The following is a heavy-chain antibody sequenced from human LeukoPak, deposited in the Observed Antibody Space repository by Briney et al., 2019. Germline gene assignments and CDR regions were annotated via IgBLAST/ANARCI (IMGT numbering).Heavy chain of an antibody. Sequence: SETLSLTCTVSGGSISSGGYYWSWIRQPPGKGLEWIGYIYHSGSTYYNPSLKSRVTISVDRSKNQFSLKLSSVTAADTAVYYCARVGYYYDSSGHYYYYYGMDVWGQGTTVTVSS. CDR1: GGSISSGGYY. CDR3: ARVGYYYDSSGHYYYYYGMDV. J-gene: IGHJ6*02. V-gene: IGHV4-30-2*01. D-gene: IGHD3-22*01. CDR2: IYHSGST.